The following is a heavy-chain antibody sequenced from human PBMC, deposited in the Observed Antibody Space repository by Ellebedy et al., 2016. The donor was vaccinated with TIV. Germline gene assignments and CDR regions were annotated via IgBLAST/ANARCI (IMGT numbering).Heavy chain of an antibody. Sequence: SETLSLTXTVSGGSISSSIYSLVWIRQPPGKGLEWIGSIYYSGSTYYNPSLKSRVTISVDTSKNQFSLKLSSVTAADTAVYYCARVPAAKANWFDPWGQGTLVTVSS. CDR1: GGSISSSIYS. J-gene: IGHJ5*02. D-gene: IGHD2-2*01. CDR3: ARVPAAKANWFDP. CDR2: IYYSGST. V-gene: IGHV4-39*01.